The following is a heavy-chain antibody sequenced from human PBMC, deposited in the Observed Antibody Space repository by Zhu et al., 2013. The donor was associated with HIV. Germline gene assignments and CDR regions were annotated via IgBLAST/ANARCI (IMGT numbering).Heavy chain of an antibody. CDR2: MNPHSGHS. V-gene: IGHV1-8*01. CDR1: GYTFTSYD. D-gene: IGHD6-13*01. CDR3: ARSRSSSSLHSYGMDV. Sequence: QVQLVQSGAEVNKPGASVKVSCKASGYTFTSYDINWVRQATGQGLEWMGWMNPHSGHSGYAQKFQGRVTMTMNTSISTVYMELSSLRSEDTAVYYCARSRSSSSLHSYGMDVWGQGTAITVTS. J-gene: IGHJ6*02.